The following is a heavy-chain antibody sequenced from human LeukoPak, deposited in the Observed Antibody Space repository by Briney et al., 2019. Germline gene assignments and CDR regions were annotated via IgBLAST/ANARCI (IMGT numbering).Heavy chain of an antibody. Sequence: PGGSLRLSCAASGFTFSSYSMNWVRQAPGKGLEWVSYISSSSSTIYYADSVKGRFTISRDNAKNSLYLQMSSLRAEDTAVYYCARDRIEQQRTLGRSTNYYSYYYMDVGGKGTTVTVSS. J-gene: IGHJ6*03. CDR1: GFTFSSYS. CDR2: ISSSSSTI. D-gene: IGHD6-13*01. CDR3: ARDRIEQQRTLGRSTNYYSYYYMDV. V-gene: IGHV3-48*01.